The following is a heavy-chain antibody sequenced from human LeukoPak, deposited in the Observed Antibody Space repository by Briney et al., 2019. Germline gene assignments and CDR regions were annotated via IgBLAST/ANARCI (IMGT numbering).Heavy chain of an antibody. CDR3: ARWDRVDIAATNDDY. V-gene: IGHV1-18*04. Sequence: GASGKVSRKTSGYTFPTYTINWVRQAPGQGLQWMGWINVYNGNTNNAQKFQGRVTMTTDTSTSTAYMELTSLRSDDTAVYYCARWDRVDIAATNDDYWGQGTLVTVSS. CDR1: GYTFPTYT. J-gene: IGHJ4*02. D-gene: IGHD5-12*01. CDR2: INVYNGNT.